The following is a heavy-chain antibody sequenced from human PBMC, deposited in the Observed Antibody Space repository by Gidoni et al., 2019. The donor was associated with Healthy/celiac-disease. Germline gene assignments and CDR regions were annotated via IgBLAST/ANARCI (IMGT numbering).Heavy chain of an antibody. J-gene: IGHJ5*02. CDR2: IYYSGST. D-gene: IGHD6-13*01. CDR3: ARGVIADLSWFDP. Sequence: QVQLQESGPGLVKPSETLSLTCTVSGGSVSSGSYYWSWIRQPPGKGLEWIGYIYYSGSTNYNPSLKSRVTISVDTSKNQFSLKLSSVTAADTAVYYCARGVIADLSWFDPWGQGTLVTVSS. V-gene: IGHV4-61*01. CDR1: GGSVSSGSYY.